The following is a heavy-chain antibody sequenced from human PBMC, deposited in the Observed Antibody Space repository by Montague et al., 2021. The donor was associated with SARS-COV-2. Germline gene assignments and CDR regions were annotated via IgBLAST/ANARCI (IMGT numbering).Heavy chain of an antibody. V-gene: IGHV3-20*04. CDR1: GFTFDSFA. CDR3: TRGFRGGPFDC. J-gene: IGHJ4*02. CDR2: ITWNGINK. Sequence: SLSLSWAASGFTFDSFAMRWVRQVPGKGLEWVSGITWNGINKGYVDAVKGRFTISRDNAKKPLYLEMKSLRVEDTALYYCTRGFRGGPFDCWGQGSLVTVSS. D-gene: IGHD3-10*01.